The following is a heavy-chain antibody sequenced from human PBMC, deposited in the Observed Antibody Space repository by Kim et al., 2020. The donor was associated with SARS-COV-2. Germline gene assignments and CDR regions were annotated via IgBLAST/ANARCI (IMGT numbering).Heavy chain of an antibody. CDR1: GFTFSSYA. V-gene: IGHV3-30*04. Sequence: GGSLRLSCAASGFTFSSYAMHWVRQAPGKGLEWVAVISYDGSNKYYVDSVKGRFTISRDNSKNTLYLQMNSLRAEDTAVYYCARVRGLRSGYYVAYYYGMDVWGQGTTVTVSS. J-gene: IGHJ6*02. CDR2: ISYDGSNK. D-gene: IGHD3-3*01. CDR3: ARVRGLRSGYYVAYYYGMDV.